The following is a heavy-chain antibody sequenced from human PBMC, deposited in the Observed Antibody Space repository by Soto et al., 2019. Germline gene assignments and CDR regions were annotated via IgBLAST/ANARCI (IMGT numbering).Heavy chain of an antibody. CDR2: IIPMYGPA. V-gene: IGHV1-69*01. CDR3: ARVTSMVRGVNDNGFDP. J-gene: IGHJ5*02. Sequence: QVPLVQSGAEVKKPGSSVTVSCKASGGTFSSYAIHWVRQAPGQGLEWMGGIIPMYGPAKYAQRFQGRVTITADESTTTVYRELTSLPSQDTAVYYCARVTSMVRGVNDNGFDPWGHGTLVTVSS. D-gene: IGHD3-10*01. CDR1: GGTFSSYA.